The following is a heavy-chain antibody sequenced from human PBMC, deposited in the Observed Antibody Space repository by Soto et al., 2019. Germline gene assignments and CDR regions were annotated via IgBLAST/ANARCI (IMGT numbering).Heavy chain of an antibody. V-gene: IGHV2-5*02. CDR3: AHSLQPFITMVRGVSNWFDP. D-gene: IGHD3-10*01. Sequence: QITLKESGPTLVKPTQTLTLTCTFSGFSLSTSGVGVGWIRQPPGKALEWLALIYWDDDKRYSPSLKSRLTITQHTTKNQVVLTITNMDPVDTATYYCAHSLQPFITMVRGVSNWFDPWGQGTLVTVSS. CDR2: IYWDDDK. CDR1: GFSLSTSGVG. J-gene: IGHJ5*02.